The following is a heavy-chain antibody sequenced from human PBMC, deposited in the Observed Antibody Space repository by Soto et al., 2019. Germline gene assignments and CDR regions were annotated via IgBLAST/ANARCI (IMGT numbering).Heavy chain of an antibody. CDR2: LNAGEGKT. V-gene: IGHV1-3*01. CDR1: GYPFPNYG. J-gene: IGHJ3*02. Sequence: QVQLVQSGDEVRKPGASVKVSCKASGYPFPNYGIHWVRQAPGQGLEWVGWLNAGEGKTRYSHKFQGRVTITSDQSANTAYMELSSLKSEDTAVYYCTRGTEKEYWLTAYAFDIWGQGTMVTVSS. D-gene: IGHD3-9*01. CDR3: TRGTEKEYWLTAYAFDI.